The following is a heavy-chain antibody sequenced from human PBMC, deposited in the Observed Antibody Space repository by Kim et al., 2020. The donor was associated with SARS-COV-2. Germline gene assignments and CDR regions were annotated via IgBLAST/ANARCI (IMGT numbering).Heavy chain of an antibody. CDR3: AKELEYSSSLEGEPFDY. CDR1: GFTFSSYG. V-gene: IGHV3-30*18. CDR2: ISYDGSNK. Sequence: GGSLRLSCAASGFTFSSYGMHWVRQVPGKGLEWVAVISYDGSNKYYADSVKGRFTISRDNSKNTLYLQMNSLRAEDTAVYYCAKELEYSSSLEGEPFDY. J-gene: IGHJ4*01. D-gene: IGHD6-6*01.